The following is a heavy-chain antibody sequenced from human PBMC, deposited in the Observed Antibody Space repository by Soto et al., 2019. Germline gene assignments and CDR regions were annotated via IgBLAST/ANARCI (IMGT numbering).Heavy chain of an antibody. CDR3: ATGSSSFSSSSGAAPGLFNY. CDR2: ISGSGGST. D-gene: IGHD6-6*01. V-gene: IGHV3-23*01. Sequence: EVQLLESGGGLVQPGGSLRLSCAASGFTFSSYAMSWVRQAPGKGLEWVSGISGSGGSTYSADSVKGRFTISRDTSKNPLYVQLNSLRAEDTAVYYCATGSSSFSSSSGAAPGLFNYWGQGTLVTVSS. CDR1: GFTFSSYA. J-gene: IGHJ4*02.